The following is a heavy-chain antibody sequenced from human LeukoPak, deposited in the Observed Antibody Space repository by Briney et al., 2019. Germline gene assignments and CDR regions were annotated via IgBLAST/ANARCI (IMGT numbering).Heavy chain of an antibody. D-gene: IGHD3-10*01. CDR2: IQYDGTNK. Sequence: GGSLRLSCAASGFTFSSYGMHWVRQAPGKGLEWVAFIQYDGTNKYYADSVKGRFTISRDNSKNTLDLQMNSLRAEDTAVYYCAKYYREGRGPSTFDSWGQGTRFTVSS. V-gene: IGHV3-30*02. J-gene: IGHJ4*02. CDR3: AKYYREGRGPSTFDS. CDR1: GFTFSSYG.